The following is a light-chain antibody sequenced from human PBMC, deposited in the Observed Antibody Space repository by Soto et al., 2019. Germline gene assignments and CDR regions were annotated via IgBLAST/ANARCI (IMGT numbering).Light chain of an antibody. CDR2: SHN. V-gene: IGLV1-44*01. Sequence: QSVLTQPPSASGTPGQRVTISCSGSSSNIGSNVVNWYQQLPGTAPKLLVYSHNQRPSGVSDRFSGSKSGTSASLAISGLQSEDEAEYYCAAWDDSLSGPVFGGGTKVTVL. J-gene: IGLJ3*02. CDR3: AAWDDSLSGPV. CDR1: SSNIGSNV.